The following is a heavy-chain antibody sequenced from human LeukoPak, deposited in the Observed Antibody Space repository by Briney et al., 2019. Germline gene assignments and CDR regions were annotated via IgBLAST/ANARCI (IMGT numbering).Heavy chain of an antibody. Sequence: PGGTLRLSCAASGFTFSSYSMNWVRQAPGKGLEWVSSISSSSSYIYYADSVKGRFTISRDNAKNSLYLQMNSLRAEDTAVYYCARSGPMVRGVLYYFDYWGQGTLVTVSS. CDR3: ARSGPMVRGVLYYFDY. V-gene: IGHV3-21*01. CDR2: ISSSSSYI. D-gene: IGHD3-10*01. CDR1: GFTFSSYS. J-gene: IGHJ4*02.